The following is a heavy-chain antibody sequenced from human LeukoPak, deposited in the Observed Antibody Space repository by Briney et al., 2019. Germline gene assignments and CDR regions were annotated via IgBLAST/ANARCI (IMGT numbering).Heavy chain of an antibody. V-gene: IGHV1-69*13. CDR3: ARGRLGYCRTTSCYTFDH. CDR1: GGTFSTYP. CDR2: IIPIFDTT. Sequence: ASVKVSCKGSGGTFSTYPTSWVRQAPGRGLEWMGGIIPIFDTTNYAQKFQDRTTITADDSTSTVYTELKSLRAEDTAIYYCARGRLGYCRTTSCYTFDHWGRGTLVTVSS. D-gene: IGHD2-2*01. J-gene: IGHJ4*02.